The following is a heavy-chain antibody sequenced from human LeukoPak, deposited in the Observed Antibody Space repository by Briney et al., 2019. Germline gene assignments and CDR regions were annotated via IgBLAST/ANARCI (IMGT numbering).Heavy chain of an antibody. J-gene: IGHJ4*02. D-gene: IGHD6-6*01. V-gene: IGHV3-48*02. Sequence: GGSLRLSCATSGFTFSNYEMSCVRQTPGKGLEWVSYISSSSSAINYADSVKGRFTISRDNAKNSLYLQMNSLRDEDTAVYYCARAAVLDCWGQGTLVTVSS. CDR1: GFTFSNYE. CDR3: ARAAVLDC. CDR2: ISSSSSAI.